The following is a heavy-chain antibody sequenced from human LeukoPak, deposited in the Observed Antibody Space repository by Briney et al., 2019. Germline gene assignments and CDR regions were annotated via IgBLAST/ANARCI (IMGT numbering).Heavy chain of an antibody. V-gene: IGHV3-30*04. Sequence: GGSLRLSCAASGFTFKNFAMHWVRQAPGKGLAWVTLISPDGSLQNYADSVTGRSTISRDNSRNTLFLQMNSLRPEDTAVYYCARGSGYFDHWGQGTLVTVSS. CDR1: GFTFKNFA. J-gene: IGHJ4*02. D-gene: IGHD3-3*01. CDR2: ISPDGSLQ. CDR3: ARGSGYFDH.